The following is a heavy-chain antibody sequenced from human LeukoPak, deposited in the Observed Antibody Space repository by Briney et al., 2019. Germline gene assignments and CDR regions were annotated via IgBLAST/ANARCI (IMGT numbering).Heavy chain of an antibody. D-gene: IGHD1-26*01. CDR1: GFTFSSYW. J-gene: IGHJ3*02. CDR3: AGSGATRWGIDAFDI. V-gene: IGHV3-7*01. CDR2: IKQDGSEK. Sequence: GGSLRLSCAASGFTFSSYWMSWVRQAPGKGLEWVANIKQDGSEKYYVDSVKGRFTISRDNAKNSLYLQMNSLRAEDTDVYYCAGSGATRWGIDAFDIWGQGTMVTVSS.